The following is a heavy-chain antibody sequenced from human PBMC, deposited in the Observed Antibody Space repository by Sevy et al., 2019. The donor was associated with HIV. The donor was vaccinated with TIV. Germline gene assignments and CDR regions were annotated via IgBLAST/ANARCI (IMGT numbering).Heavy chain of an antibody. V-gene: IGHV4-34*01. Sequence: SETLSLTCAVYGGSFSGYYWNWIRQPPGKGLEWIGEINHSGSTNYNPSLKSRVTISVDTSKNQFSLKLSSVTAADTAVYYCARAARYCSGGSCYSGGYYYYHGMDVWGQGTTVTVSS. CDR3: ARAARYCSGGSCYSGGYYYYHGMDV. CDR2: INHSGST. J-gene: IGHJ6*02. D-gene: IGHD2-15*01. CDR1: GGSFSGYY.